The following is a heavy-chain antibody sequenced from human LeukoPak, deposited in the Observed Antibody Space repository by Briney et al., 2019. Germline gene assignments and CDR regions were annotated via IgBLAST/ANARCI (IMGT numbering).Heavy chain of an antibody. Sequence: ASVKISCKVSGYTFTDYYMHWVQQAPGKGLEWMGLVDPEDGETIYAEKFQGRVTITADTSTDTAYMELSSLRSEDTAVYYCATDGYCSGGSCLPEDYWGQGTLVTVSS. CDR2: VDPEDGET. CDR3: ATDGYCSGGSCLPEDY. CDR1: GYTFTDYY. D-gene: IGHD2-15*01. J-gene: IGHJ4*02. V-gene: IGHV1-69-2*01.